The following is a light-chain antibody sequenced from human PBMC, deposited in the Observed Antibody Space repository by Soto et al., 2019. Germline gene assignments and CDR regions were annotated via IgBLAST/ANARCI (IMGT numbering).Light chain of an antibody. CDR2: GAS. CDR3: QQYSNWWT. V-gene: IGKV3-15*01. Sequence: EIVMTQSPATLSVSPGERATLSCRASQSVSSNLAWYQQKPGQAPRLLIYGASARATGIPARFSGSGSGTEFTLTISSLHSEDFAVYYCQQYSNWWTFGQGTKVEIK. CDR1: QSVSSN. J-gene: IGKJ1*01.